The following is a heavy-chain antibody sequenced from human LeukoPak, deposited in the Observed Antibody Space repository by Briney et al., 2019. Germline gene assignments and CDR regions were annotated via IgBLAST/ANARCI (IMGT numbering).Heavy chain of an antibody. CDR2: INHSGST. V-gene: IGHV4-34*01. J-gene: IGHJ2*01. D-gene: IGHD3-22*01. CDR3: ARGYAMIVVVPYWYFDL. Sequence: PSETLSLTCAVYGGSFSGYYWSWIRQPPGKGLEWIGEINHSGSTNYNPSLKSRVTISVDTSKNQFSLKLSSVTAADTAVYYCARGYAMIVVVPYWYFDLWGRGTLVIVSS. CDR1: GGSFSGYY.